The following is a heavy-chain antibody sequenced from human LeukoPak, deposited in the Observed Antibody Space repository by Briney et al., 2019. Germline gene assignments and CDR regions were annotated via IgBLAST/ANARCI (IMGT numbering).Heavy chain of an antibody. CDR3: ARRRYYYDSSGYRGYYFDY. CDR2: IYYSGST. J-gene: IGHJ4*02. D-gene: IGHD3-22*01. Sequence: SETLSLTCTVSGGSISSSSYYWGWIRQPPGKGLEWIGSIYYSGSTYYNPSLKSRVTISVDTSKNQFSLKLNSVTAADTAVYYCARRRYYYDSSGYRGYYFDYWGQGTLVTVSS. CDR1: GGSISSSSYY. V-gene: IGHV4-39*07.